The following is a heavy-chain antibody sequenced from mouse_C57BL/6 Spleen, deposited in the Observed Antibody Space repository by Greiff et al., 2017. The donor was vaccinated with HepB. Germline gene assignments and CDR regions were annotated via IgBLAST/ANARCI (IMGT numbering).Heavy chain of an antibody. J-gene: IGHJ2*01. CDR3: AREELGRKDYFDY. V-gene: IGHV1-7*01. Sequence: VQLQESGAELAKPGASVKLSCKASGYTFTSYWMHWVKQRPGQGLEWIGYINPSSGYTKYNQKFKDKATLTADKSSSTAYMQLSSLTYEDSAVYYCAREELGRKDYFDYWGQGTTLTVSS. D-gene: IGHD4-1*01. CDR1: GYTFTSYW. CDR2: INPSSGYT.